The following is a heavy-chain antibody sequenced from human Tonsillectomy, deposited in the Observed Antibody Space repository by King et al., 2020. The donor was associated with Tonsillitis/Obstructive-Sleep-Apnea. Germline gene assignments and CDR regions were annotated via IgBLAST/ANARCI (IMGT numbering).Heavy chain of an antibody. D-gene: IGHD2-2*01. CDR2: IRSKDNNYAT. CDR3: SLGLVVDDDVDY. CDR1: DFTFSGSA. V-gene: IGHV3-73*01. Sequence: VQLVESGGGLVQPGGSLKVSCVAFDFTFSGSAIHWVRQASGKGLEWLGRIRSKDNNYATESAASVKGRFTISRDDSKNTAYLQLNSLKTEDTAVYYCSLGLVVDDDVDYWGQGTLVTVSS. J-gene: IGHJ4*02.